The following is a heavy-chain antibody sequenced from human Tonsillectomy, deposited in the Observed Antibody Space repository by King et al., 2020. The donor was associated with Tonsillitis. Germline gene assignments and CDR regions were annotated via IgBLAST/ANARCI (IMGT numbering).Heavy chain of an antibody. Sequence: VQLVESGGGVVQPGRSLRLSCAASGFSFSSYAMHWVRQAPGKGLEWVALISYDGSNKYYADSVKGRFTISRDNSMNTLYLQMYSLRGEDTAMYYCARDDRWYLDYWGQGTLVTVSS. D-gene: IGHD6-13*01. V-gene: IGHV3-30*04. CDR1: GFSFSSYA. CDR2: ISYDGSNK. CDR3: ARDDRWYLDY. J-gene: IGHJ4*02.